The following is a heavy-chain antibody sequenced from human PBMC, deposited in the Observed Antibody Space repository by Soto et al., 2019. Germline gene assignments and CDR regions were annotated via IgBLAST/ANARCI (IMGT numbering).Heavy chain of an antibody. V-gene: IGHV1-69*13. CDR3: ARGHVVVTAIPQYYFDY. D-gene: IGHD2-21*02. Sequence: SVNASWKSSGGTFSSYSISWVREAPGQGLEWMGGIIPIFGTANYAQKFQGRVTITADESTSTAYMELSSLRSEDTAVYYCARGHVVVTAIPQYYFDYWGQGTLVMVSS. J-gene: IGHJ4*02. CDR2: IIPIFGTA. CDR1: GGTFSSYS.